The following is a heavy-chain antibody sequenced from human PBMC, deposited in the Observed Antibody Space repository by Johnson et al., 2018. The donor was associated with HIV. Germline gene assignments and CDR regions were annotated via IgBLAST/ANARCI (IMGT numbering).Heavy chain of an antibody. CDR2: ISSSGTIV. CDR1: GFSVSNTY. D-gene: IGHD1-26*01. CDR3: TTDRATYDAFDI. Sequence: QVQLVESGGGLVEPGGSLRLSCGASGFSVSNTYMSWIRQAPGKGLEWVSYISSSGTIVYYADSVKGRFTISRDNAKNSLYLQMNSLRAEDTAVYYCTTDRATYDAFDIWGQGTMVTVSS. V-gene: IGHV3-11*01. J-gene: IGHJ3*02.